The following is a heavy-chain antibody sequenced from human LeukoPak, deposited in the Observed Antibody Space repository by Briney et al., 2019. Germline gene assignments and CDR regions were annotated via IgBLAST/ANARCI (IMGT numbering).Heavy chain of an antibody. CDR1: GYTFTGYY. Sequence: ASVKVSCKASGYTFTGYYMHWVRQAPGQGLEWMGWINPNSGGTNYAQKFQGRVTMTRDTSISTAYMELSRLRSDDTAVYYCARVSARPDYVQFWYYYGMDVWGQGTTVTVSS. CDR2: INPNSGGT. V-gene: IGHV1-2*02. D-gene: IGHD3-16*01. J-gene: IGHJ6*02. CDR3: ARVSARPDYVQFWYYYGMDV.